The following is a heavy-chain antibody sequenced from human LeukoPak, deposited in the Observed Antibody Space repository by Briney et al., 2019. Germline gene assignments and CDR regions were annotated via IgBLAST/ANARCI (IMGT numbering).Heavy chain of an antibody. V-gene: IGHV4-59*08. CDR3: ARATFWSGYPY. Sequence: SETLSLTCTVSGGSISSYYWSWIRQPPGKGLEWIGYIYYSGSTNYNPSLKSRVTISVDTSKNQFSLKLSSVTAADTAVYYCARATFWSGYPYWGQGTLVTVSS. D-gene: IGHD3-3*01. CDR2: IYYSGST. J-gene: IGHJ4*02. CDR1: GGSISSYY.